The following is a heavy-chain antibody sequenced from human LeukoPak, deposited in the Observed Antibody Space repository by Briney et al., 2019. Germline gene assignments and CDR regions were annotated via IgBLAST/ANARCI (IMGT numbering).Heavy chain of an antibody. V-gene: IGHV3-7*01. D-gene: IGHD6-19*01. CDR1: GCTFSSYW. J-gene: IGHJ4*02. CDR3: ARDLSSGFQVDY. CDR2: IKQDGSEK. Sequence: GGSLRLSCAASGCTFSSYWMSWVRQAPGKGLEWVANIKQDGSEKYYVDSVKGRFTISRDKAKNSLYLQMNSLRAEDTAVYYCARDLSSGFQVDYWGQGTLVTVSS.